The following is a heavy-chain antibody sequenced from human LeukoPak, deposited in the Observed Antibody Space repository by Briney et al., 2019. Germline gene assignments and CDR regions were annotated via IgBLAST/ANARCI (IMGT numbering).Heavy chain of an antibody. Sequence: PSETLSLTCAVSGGSIRSYDWRGLRQPPGKGLEWIGCIYNNGSTNYTPSLKSRVTTVVDTSNNRFSLKLSSVTAADTAVYYCAGHGRYGLFDYWGQGTLVTVSS. J-gene: IGHJ4*02. CDR2: IYNNGST. V-gene: IGHV4-59*08. CDR1: GGSIRSYD. D-gene: IGHD1-26*01. CDR3: AGHGRYGLFDY.